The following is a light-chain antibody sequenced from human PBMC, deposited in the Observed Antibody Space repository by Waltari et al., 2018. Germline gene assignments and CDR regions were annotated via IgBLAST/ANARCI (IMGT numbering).Light chain of an antibody. CDR2: AAS. CDR1: QDITSD. V-gene: IGKV1-6*01. Sequence: AIQMTQSPSSLSSSVGDRVTITCRASQDITSDLEWYQQKPGRAPKLLIYAASILQNAVPSRFSGSGSVTNFTLTISDLQPEDFATYYCLQDYSYPLTFGQGTKVEVK. J-gene: IGKJ1*01. CDR3: LQDYSYPLT.